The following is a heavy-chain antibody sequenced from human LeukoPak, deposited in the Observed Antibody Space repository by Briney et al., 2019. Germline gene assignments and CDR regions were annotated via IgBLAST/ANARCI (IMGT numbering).Heavy chain of an antibody. J-gene: IGHJ3*02. V-gene: IGHV3-11*01. Sequence: GGSLRLSCAASGFTFSDYYMSWIRQAPGKGLEWVSYISSSGSTIYYADSVKGRFTISRDNAKNSLYLQMNSLRAEDTAVYYCAKDRGNYYDSSGYPINDAFDIWGQGTMVTVSS. D-gene: IGHD3-22*01. CDR1: GFTFSDYY. CDR2: ISSSGSTI. CDR3: AKDRGNYYDSSGYPINDAFDI.